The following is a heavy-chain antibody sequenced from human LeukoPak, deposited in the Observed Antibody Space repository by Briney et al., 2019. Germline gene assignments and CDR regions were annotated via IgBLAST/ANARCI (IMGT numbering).Heavy chain of an antibody. CDR2: INPNSGGT. CDR3: ACQDTVVVVPAAIPHFDY. D-gene: IGHD2-2*01. J-gene: IGHJ4*02. Sequence: GASVKVSCKASGYTFTGYDMHWVRQAPGQGLEWMGWINPNSGGTNYAQKFQGRVTMTRDTSISTAYMELSRLRSDDTAVYYCACQDTVVVVPAAIPHFDYWGQGTLVTVSS. V-gene: IGHV1-2*02. CDR1: GYTFTGYD.